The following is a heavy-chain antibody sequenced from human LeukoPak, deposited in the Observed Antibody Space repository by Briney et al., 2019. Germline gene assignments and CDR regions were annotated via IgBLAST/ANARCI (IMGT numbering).Heavy chain of an antibody. J-gene: IGHJ4*02. CDR2: ISYDGSNK. CDR3: ANRRGYSYGYDY. CDR1: GFTLRSYG. V-gene: IGHV3-30*18. Sequence: GGALRLSCSTSGFTLRSYGMHWVRPAPGKGVEWVAVISYDGSNKYYADSVKGRFNISRDNSKNTLYLQMNSLRAEDTAVYYCANRRGYSYGYDYWGQGTLVTVSS. D-gene: IGHD5-18*01.